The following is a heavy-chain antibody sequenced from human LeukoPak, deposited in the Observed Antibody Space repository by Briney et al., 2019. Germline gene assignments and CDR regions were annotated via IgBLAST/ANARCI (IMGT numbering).Heavy chain of an antibody. CDR2: IKSKTDGGTI. V-gene: IGHV3-15*01. D-gene: IGHD1-14*01. CDR1: GSSFSDAW. J-gene: IGHJ4*02. Sequence: GGSLRLSGAASGSSFSDAWMSCGRQAPGKGLEWVGRIKSKTDGGTIDYAAPVKGRFTISRDDSKNTLYLQKNSLKSEDTAVYNCSPLGISRGGMPFNYWGQGSLVTVSS. CDR3: SPLGISRGGMPFNY.